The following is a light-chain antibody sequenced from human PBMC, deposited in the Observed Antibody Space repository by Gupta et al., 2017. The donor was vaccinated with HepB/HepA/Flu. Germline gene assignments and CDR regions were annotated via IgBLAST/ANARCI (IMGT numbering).Light chain of an antibody. J-gene: IGLJ2*01. Sequence: QSALTQPASVSGSPGQSITISCTGTSSDVGSYDLVSWYQQHPGKAPKLIIYEVRQRPSGVSNRFSGSKSGDTASLRISGLQAEDEADYYCSSYGTIDNWLFGGGTKLTVL. CDR3: SSYGTIDNWL. CDR2: EVR. CDR1: SSDVGSYDL. V-gene: IGLV2-23*02.